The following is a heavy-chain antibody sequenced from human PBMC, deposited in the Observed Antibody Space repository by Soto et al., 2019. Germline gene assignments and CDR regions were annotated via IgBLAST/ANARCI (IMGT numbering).Heavy chain of an antibody. J-gene: IGHJ6*02. V-gene: IGHV3-7*01. CDR3: AREGRIAARPGYYYYGMDV. CDR2: IKQDGSEK. Sequence: LRLSFAASGFTFSSYWMSWVRQAPGKGLEWVANIKQDGSEKYYVDSVKGRFTISRDNAKNSLYLQMNSLRAEDTAVYYCAREGRIAARPGYYYYGMDVWGQGTTVTVSS. CDR1: GFTFSSYW. D-gene: IGHD6-6*01.